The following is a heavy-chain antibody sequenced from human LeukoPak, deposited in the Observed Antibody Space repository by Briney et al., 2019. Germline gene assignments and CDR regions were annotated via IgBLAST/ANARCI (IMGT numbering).Heavy chain of an antibody. CDR2: INPHSGGT. Sequence: GASVKVSCKASGYTFTGYYMHWLRQAPGQGLEWMVWINPHSGGTNYAQKFQGRVTMTRDTSISTAYMGLSRLRSDDTAVYYCAKGITAAGNVNWFDPWGQGTLVTVSS. CDR1: GYTFTGYY. V-gene: IGHV1-2*02. CDR3: AKGITAAGNVNWFDP. J-gene: IGHJ5*02. D-gene: IGHD6-13*01.